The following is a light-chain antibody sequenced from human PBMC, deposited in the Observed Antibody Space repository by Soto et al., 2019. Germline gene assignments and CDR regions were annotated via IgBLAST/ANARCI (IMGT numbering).Light chain of an antibody. Sequence: QYVLTQPPSASGTPGQRVTISCSGSSSNIGSNTVNWYQQLPGTAPKLLIYSNNQRPSGVPDRFSGSKSGTSASLAISGLQSEDEADDYCAAWDDSLNGYVFGTGTKVTVL. V-gene: IGLV1-44*01. CDR1: SSNIGSNT. CDR3: AAWDDSLNGYV. CDR2: SNN. J-gene: IGLJ1*01.